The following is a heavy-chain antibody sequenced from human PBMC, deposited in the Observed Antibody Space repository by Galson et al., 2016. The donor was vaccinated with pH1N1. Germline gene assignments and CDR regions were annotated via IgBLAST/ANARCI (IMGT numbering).Heavy chain of an antibody. J-gene: IGHJ4*02. Sequence: ETLSLTCTVSGGSISSEYWSWIRQPPGKGLEWIGFFYNRGSTKYNPSLKSRVTISADTSKKQFSLRLSSVTAADTAVYYCARHADTSTWGLLYWGRGILVTVSS. CDR1: GGSISSEY. CDR3: ARHADTSTWGLLY. CDR2: FYNRGST. V-gene: IGHV4-59*08. D-gene: IGHD7-27*01.